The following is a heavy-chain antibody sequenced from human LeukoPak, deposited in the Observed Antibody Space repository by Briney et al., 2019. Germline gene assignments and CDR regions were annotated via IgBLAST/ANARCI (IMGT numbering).Heavy chain of an antibody. CDR1: GFTFSNAW. J-gene: IGHJ4*02. Sequence: PGGSLRLSCAASGFTFSNAWMSWVRQAPGKGLEWVGRIKSKTDGGTTDYAAPVKGRFTISRDDPKNTLYLQMNSLKTEDTAVYYCTTDSDDSLAWNYFDYWGQGTLVTVSS. CDR2: IKSKTDGGTT. CDR3: TTDSDDSLAWNYFDY. D-gene: IGHD3-3*01. V-gene: IGHV3-15*01.